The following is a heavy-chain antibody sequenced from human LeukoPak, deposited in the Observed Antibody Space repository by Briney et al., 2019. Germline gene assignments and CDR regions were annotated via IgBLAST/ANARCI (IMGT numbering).Heavy chain of an antibody. CDR3: ARGHLGYDRAGDY. D-gene: IGHD5-12*01. CDR1: GFTFNNYA. CDR2: ISGSGGTT. V-gene: IGHV3-23*01. J-gene: IGHJ4*02. Sequence: GGSLRLSCAASGFTFNNYAMNWVRQAPGKGLEWVSVISGSGGTTYYADSVKGRFIISRDNSKNTLYLQLNNLRTEDSAIYYCARGHLGYDRAGDYWGQGTLVTVSS.